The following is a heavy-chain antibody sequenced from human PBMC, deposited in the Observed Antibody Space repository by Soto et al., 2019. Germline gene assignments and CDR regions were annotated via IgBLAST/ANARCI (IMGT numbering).Heavy chain of an antibody. CDR1: GYTFTSYA. J-gene: IGHJ4*02. CDR3: ARDKRKQLVTVNGSFDY. V-gene: IGHV1-3*01. D-gene: IGHD6-13*01. Sequence: QVQLVQSGAEVKKPGASVKVSCKASGYTFTSYAMHWVRQAPGQRLEWMGWINAGNGNTKYSQKFQGRVTITRDTSASTAYMELSSLRSEDTAVYYCARDKRKQLVTVNGSFDYWGQGTLVTVSS. CDR2: INAGNGNT.